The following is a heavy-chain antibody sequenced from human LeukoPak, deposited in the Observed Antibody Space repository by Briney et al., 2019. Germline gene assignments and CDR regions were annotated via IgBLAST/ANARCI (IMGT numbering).Heavy chain of an antibody. Sequence: GGSLRLSCAASGFTFNNYGMSWVRQAPGKGLEWVSAISGSGGSTFYADSVKGRFTISRDNSKNTLYLQMNSLRAEDTAVYYCAREGIGDGYNYAYWGQGTLVTVSS. D-gene: IGHD5-24*01. CDR1: GFTFNNYG. CDR3: AREGIGDGYNYAY. J-gene: IGHJ4*02. V-gene: IGHV3-23*01. CDR2: ISGSGGST.